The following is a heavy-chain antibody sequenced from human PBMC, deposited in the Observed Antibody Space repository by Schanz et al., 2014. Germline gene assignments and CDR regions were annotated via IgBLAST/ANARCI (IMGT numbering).Heavy chain of an antibody. J-gene: IGHJ4*02. V-gene: IGHV3-33*06. CDR1: ALNFDYYG. Sequence: QVQLVESGGGVVQPGRSLRLSCATSALNFDYYGMNWVRQAPGKGLEWVANIGYDGSEKYYVDSVKGRFTISRDNSKDTLYLQMSGLTPEDTAVYYCAKVAPAATYLDSWGLGTLVTVSS. CDR2: IGYDGSEK. D-gene: IGHD2-2*01. CDR3: AKVAPAATYLDS.